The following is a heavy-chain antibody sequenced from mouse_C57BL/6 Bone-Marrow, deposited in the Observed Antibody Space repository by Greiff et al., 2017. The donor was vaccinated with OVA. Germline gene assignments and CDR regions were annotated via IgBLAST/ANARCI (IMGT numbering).Heavy chain of an antibody. Sequence: QVQLQQSGAELVMPGASVKLSCKASGYTFTSYWMHWVKQRPGQGLEWIGEIDPSDSYTNYNQKFKGKSTLTVDKSSSTAYMQLSSLTSDDSAVYYCAREGAYYGNYGWYFDVWGTGTTVTVSS. CDR3: AREGAYYGNYGWYFDV. CDR2: IDPSDSYT. D-gene: IGHD2-10*01. J-gene: IGHJ1*03. V-gene: IGHV1-69*01. CDR1: GYTFTSYW.